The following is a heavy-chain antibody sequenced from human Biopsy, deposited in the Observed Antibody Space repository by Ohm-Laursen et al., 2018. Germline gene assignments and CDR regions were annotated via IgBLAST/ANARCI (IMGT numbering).Heavy chain of an antibody. J-gene: IGHJ3*01. Sequence: SDTLSLTCTVSGGSINSYYWGWLRHPAGKGRDWIGGIYPGGSTNYNPSLKSRVTMSVDTSKKQLSLRLRSVTAADTAMYYCASVVLGPTNDAFDLWGQGTMVVVSS. CDR3: ASVVLGPTNDAFDL. CDR1: GGSINSYY. CDR2: IYPGGST. V-gene: IGHV4-4*07. D-gene: IGHD3-22*01.